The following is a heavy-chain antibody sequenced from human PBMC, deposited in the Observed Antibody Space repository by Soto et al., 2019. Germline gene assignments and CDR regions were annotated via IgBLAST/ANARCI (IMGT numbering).Heavy chain of an antibody. CDR3: ARGSGIVALPGELEDVKYDY. CDR1: GQSFSGHS. J-gene: IGHJ4*02. D-gene: IGHD1-1*01. CDR2: INESGST. V-gene: IGHV4-34*01. Sequence: QVQLQQWGAGLVKPSETLSLSCAVYGQSFSGHSWAWIRQPPGKGLEWIGEINESGSTYYNPSLKGRVPNSTETSQDPFSPKVSFLSAPDTAAYFCARGSGIVALPGELEDVKYDYWGQGTLVNVSS.